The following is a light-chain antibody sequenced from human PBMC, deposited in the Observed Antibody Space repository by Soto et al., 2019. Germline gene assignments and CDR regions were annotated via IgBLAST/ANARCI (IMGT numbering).Light chain of an antibody. V-gene: IGKV4-1*01. J-gene: IGKJ2*01. Sequence: DIVMTQSPDSLAVSLGERATINCKSSQSVLYNSNNKNYLAWYQQKPGQPPKLLIYWASTRESGVPDRFSGSGSGTDFTLIISSLQAEDVAVYYCQQYYDTPSYTFGQGTKLEIK. CDR2: WAS. CDR3: QQYYDTPSYT. CDR1: QSVLYNSNNKNY.